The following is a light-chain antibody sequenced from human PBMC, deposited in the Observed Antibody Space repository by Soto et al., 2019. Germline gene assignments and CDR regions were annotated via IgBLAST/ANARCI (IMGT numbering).Light chain of an antibody. V-gene: IGKV3D-20*01. Sequence: EIVLTQSPATLSLSPGERATLSCGASQSVSSSYLAWYQQKPGLAPRLLIYDASSRATGIPDRFSGSGSGTAFTLTISRLEPEDFPVYYCQHYGSSPPWTFGQGTKVDIK. CDR3: QHYGSSPPWT. CDR1: QSVSSSY. J-gene: IGKJ1*01. CDR2: DAS.